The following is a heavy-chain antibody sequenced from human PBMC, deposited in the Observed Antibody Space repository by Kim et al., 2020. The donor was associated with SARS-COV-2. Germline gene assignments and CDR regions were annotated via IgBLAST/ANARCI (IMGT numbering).Heavy chain of an antibody. V-gene: IGHV3-11*01. Sequence: LSLTCAASGFTFSDYYMSWIRQAPGKGLEWVSYISSSGSTIYYADSVKGRFTISRDNAKNSLYLQMNSLRAEDTAVYYCARDTIFGVVIVFDPWGQGTLVTVSS. CDR2: ISSSGSTI. CDR1: GFTFSDYY. CDR3: ARDTIFGVVIVFDP. D-gene: IGHD3-3*01. J-gene: IGHJ5*02.